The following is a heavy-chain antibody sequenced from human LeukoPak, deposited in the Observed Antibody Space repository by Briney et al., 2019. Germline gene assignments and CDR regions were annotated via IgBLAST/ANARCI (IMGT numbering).Heavy chain of an antibody. CDR2: INHSGST. CDR3: ARGIQLWQDY. D-gene: IGHD5-18*01. J-gene: IGHJ4*02. Sequence: PSGTLSLTCAVYGGSFSGYYWSWIRQPPGKGLEWIGEINHSGSTNYNPSLKSRVTISVDTSKNQFSLKLSSVTAADTAVYYCARGIQLWQDYWGQGTLVTVSS. V-gene: IGHV4-34*01. CDR1: GGSFSGYY.